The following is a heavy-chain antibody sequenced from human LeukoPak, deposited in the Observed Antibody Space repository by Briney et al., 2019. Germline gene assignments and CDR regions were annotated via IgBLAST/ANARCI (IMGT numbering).Heavy chain of an antibody. D-gene: IGHD6-13*01. CDR2: IYTSGIT. CDR3: ARVGVWGPAAGAFDY. Sequence: SETLSLTCTVSGGSISSFYWSWIRQPAGRGLEWIGRIYTSGITNYNPSLKSRVTMSVDTSKNQFSLKLSSVTAADTAVYYCARVGVWGPAAGAFDYWGQGTLVTVSS. J-gene: IGHJ4*02. CDR1: GGSISSFY. V-gene: IGHV4-4*07.